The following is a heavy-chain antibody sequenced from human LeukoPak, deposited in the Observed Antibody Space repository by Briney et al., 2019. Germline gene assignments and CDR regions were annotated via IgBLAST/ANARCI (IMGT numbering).Heavy chain of an antibody. J-gene: IGHJ4*02. CDR2: VWASGDKK. Sequence: GRSLRLSCAASGFTFSSYAMHWVRQAPGKGLEWVAIVWASGDKKYYADSVQGRFTISRDNAKNSLYLQMDGLRADDTAVYYCARDLAVANDEEYYFDYWGQGTLVTVSS. CDR1: GFTFSSYA. D-gene: IGHD6-19*01. CDR3: ARDLAVANDEEYYFDY. V-gene: IGHV3-30*04.